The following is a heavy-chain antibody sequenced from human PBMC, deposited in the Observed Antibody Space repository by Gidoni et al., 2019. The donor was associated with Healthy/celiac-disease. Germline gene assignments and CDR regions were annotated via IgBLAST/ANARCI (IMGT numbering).Heavy chain of an antibody. J-gene: IGHJ5*02. CDR2: INHSGST. D-gene: IGHD6-19*01. Sequence: WIGEINHSGSTNYNPSLKSRVTISVDTSKNQFSLKLSSVTAADTAVYYCARSLRGYSSGWFGPYNWFDPWCQGTLVTVSS. V-gene: IGHV4-34*01. CDR3: ARSLRGYSSGWFGPYNWFDP.